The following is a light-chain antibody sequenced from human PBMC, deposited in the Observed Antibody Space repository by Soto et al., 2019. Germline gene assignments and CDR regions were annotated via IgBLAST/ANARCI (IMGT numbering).Light chain of an antibody. V-gene: IGKV1-39*01. CDR2: AAS. CDR1: QSISNY. Sequence: DLQMTQSPSSLSASVGDRVTITCRASQSISNYLNWFQQIPGNPPRLLIYAASTLQGGVPSRFSGRGSGTDFTLTISSLQPEDFATYYCQQTYSSPETFGQGTKVEI. J-gene: IGKJ1*01. CDR3: QQTYSSPET.